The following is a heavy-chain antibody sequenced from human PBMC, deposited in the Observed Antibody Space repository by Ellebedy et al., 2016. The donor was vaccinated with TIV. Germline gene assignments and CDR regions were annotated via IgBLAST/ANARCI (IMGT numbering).Heavy chain of an antibody. CDR3: AKGHLGGVIVSTLSFDY. CDR1: GFTFSSYA. D-gene: IGHD3-16*02. CDR2: ISSNGGST. V-gene: IGHV3-64*04. J-gene: IGHJ4*02. Sequence: GGSLRLSXSASGFTFSSYAMHWVRQAPGKGLEYVSAISSNGGSTYYADSVKGRFTISRDNSKNTLYLQMNSLRAEDTAVYYCAKGHLGGVIVSTLSFDYWGQGTLVTVSS.